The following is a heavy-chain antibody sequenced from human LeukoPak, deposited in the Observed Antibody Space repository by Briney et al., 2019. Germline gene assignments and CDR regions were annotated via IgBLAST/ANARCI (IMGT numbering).Heavy chain of an antibody. D-gene: IGHD2-2*02. CDR3: ARGSIVVVPAAIAGYFDY. CDR2: IYHSGST. J-gene: IGHJ4*02. CDR1: GGSISSGGYY. V-gene: IGHV4-30-2*01. Sequence: SQTLSLTCTVSGGSISSGGYYWSWIRQPPGKGLEWIGYIYHSGSTYYNPSLKSRVTISVDRSKNQFSLKLSSVTAADTAVYYCARGSIVVVPAAIAGYFDYWGQGTLVTVSS.